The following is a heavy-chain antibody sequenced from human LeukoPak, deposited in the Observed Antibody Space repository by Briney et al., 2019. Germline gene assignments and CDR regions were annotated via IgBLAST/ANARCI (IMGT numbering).Heavy chain of an antibody. CDR2: ISYDGSNK. Sequence: GGSLRLSCAASGFTFISYGMHWFRQAPAKGLDGVAVISYDGSNKYYVDSVKGRFTISRDNSKNTLYLQMNSLRAEDTAVYYCAKDRSFTYYFDSWGQGTLVTVSS. J-gene: IGHJ4*02. V-gene: IGHV3-30*18. D-gene: IGHD3-16*01. CDR1: GFTFISYG. CDR3: AKDRSFTYYFDS.